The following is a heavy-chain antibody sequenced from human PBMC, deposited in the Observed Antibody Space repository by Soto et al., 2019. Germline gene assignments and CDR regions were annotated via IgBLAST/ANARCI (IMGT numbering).Heavy chain of an antibody. V-gene: IGHV4-30-2*01. Sequence: QLQLQESGSGLVKPSQTLSLTCAVSGGSISSGGYSSNWIRQQPVKGLEWIGYIYHSGSTYYNPALKRRVTTSVDRYSNQFCLNLSSVSAADTAVYYCARGMTTVTTFDYWGQGTLVTVSS. D-gene: IGHD4-17*01. J-gene: IGHJ4*02. CDR2: IYHSGST. CDR1: GGSISSGGYS. CDR3: ARGMTTVTTFDY.